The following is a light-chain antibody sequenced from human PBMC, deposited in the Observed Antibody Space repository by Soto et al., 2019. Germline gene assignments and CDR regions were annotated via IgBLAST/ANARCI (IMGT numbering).Light chain of an antibody. Sequence: DIQMTQSPSSLSASVEDRVTITCRASQSISSYLNWYQQKPGKAPKLLIYAASSLQSGVPSRFSGSGSGTDFAHTISRLQPEDFATYYCQQRYSTPRTFGGGTKVEIK. J-gene: IGKJ4*01. CDR1: QSISSY. CDR2: AAS. V-gene: IGKV1-39*01. CDR3: QQRYSTPRT.